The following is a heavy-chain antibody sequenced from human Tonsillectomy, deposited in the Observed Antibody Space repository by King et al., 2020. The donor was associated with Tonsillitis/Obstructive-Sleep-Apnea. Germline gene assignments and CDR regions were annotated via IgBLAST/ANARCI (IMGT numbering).Heavy chain of an antibody. J-gene: IGHJ5*02. Sequence: VQLVESGGGLVKPGGSLRLSCAASGFTFSNAWMSWVRQAPGKGLEWVGRIKSKTDGGTKDYAAPVKGRFTISRDDSKNTLHLQMNSLETEDAAVYYCSAKATAPWGQGTLVTVSS. CDR1: GFTFSNAW. CDR3: SAKATAP. CDR2: IKSKTDGGTK. V-gene: IGHV3-15*01. D-gene: IGHD4/OR15-4a*01.